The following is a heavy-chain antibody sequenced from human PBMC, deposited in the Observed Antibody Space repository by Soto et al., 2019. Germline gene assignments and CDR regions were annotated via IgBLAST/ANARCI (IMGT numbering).Heavy chain of an antibody. D-gene: IGHD3-22*01. CDR2: IYYSGST. CDR1: GGSISSSSYY. CDR3: ARDHSRVSGCSFDY. V-gene: IGHV4-39*02. J-gene: IGHJ4*02. Sequence: QLQLQESGPGLVKPSETLSLTCTVSGGSISSSSYYWGWIRQPPGKGLEWIGSIYYSGSTYYNPSLKSRVTVSVDTSKNQFSLRLSSVTAADTAVYYCARDHSRVSGCSFDYWGQGTLVTVSS.